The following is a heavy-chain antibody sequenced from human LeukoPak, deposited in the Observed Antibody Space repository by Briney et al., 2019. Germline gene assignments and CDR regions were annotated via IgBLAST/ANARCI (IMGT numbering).Heavy chain of an antibody. CDR1: GFIVSSKY. J-gene: IGHJ4*02. Sequence: GGSLRLSCAASGFIVSSKYMSWIRQAPGKGLEWVSVIYSGGSTYYAASVEGRFTISRDNSKNTVYLQMNSLRVEDTAVYYCARAGPIDYWGQGTLVTVSS. CDR2: IYSGGST. CDR3: ARAGPIDY. V-gene: IGHV3-53*01.